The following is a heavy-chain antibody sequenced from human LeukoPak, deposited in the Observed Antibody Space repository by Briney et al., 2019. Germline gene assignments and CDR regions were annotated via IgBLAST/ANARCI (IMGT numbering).Heavy chain of an antibody. CDR1: GGSISSYY. Sequence: PSETLSLTCTVSGGSISSYYWSWIRQPPGKGLEWIGYIYYSGSSNYNPSLKSRVTISVDTSKNQFSLKLSSVTAADTAVYYCARGGWDYDILTGYYRRYFDYRGQGTLVTVSS. D-gene: IGHD3-9*01. V-gene: IGHV4-59*01. J-gene: IGHJ4*02. CDR2: IYYSGSS. CDR3: ARGGWDYDILTGYYRRYFDY.